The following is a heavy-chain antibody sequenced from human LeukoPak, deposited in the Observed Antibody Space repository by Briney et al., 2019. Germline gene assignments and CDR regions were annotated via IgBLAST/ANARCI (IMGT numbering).Heavy chain of an antibody. CDR1: GYTFTSYY. V-gene: IGHV1-46*01. Sequence: ASVKVSCKASGYTFTSYYMHWVRQAPGQGLEWMGIINPSGGSTSYAQKFQGRVTMTRGTSTSTVYMELSSLRSEDTAVYYCARDRDSRAGVVPAAKGLDYWGQGTLVTVSS. D-gene: IGHD2-2*01. J-gene: IGHJ4*02. CDR3: ARDRDSRAGVVPAAKGLDY. CDR2: INPSGGST.